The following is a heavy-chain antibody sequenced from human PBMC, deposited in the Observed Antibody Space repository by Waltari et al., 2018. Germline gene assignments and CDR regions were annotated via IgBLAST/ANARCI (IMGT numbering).Heavy chain of an antibody. CDR1: GFTFSSYS. CDR2: IMSSSSTI. CDR3: ARVGYYEKSPGHWYFDL. V-gene: IGHV3-48*01. Sequence: EVQLVESGGGLVQPGGSLRLSCAASGFTFSSYSMNWVRQAPGKGLEWVSYIMSSSSTIYYADSVKGRFTISRDNAKNSLYLQMNSLRAEDTAVYYCARVGYYEKSPGHWYFDLWGRGTLVTVSS. D-gene: IGHD3-22*01. J-gene: IGHJ2*01.